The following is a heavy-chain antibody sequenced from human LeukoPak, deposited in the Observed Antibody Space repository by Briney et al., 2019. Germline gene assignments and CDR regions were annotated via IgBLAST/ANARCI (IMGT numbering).Heavy chain of an antibody. CDR1: GYTFTGYY. Sequence: ASVKVSCKASGYTFTGYYMHWVRQAPGQGLEWMGWINPNSGGTNYAQEFQGRVTMTRDTSISTAYMELSRLRSDDTAVYYCARLRGYPENYWGQGTLVTVSS. CDR3: ARLRGYPENY. J-gene: IGHJ4*02. CDR2: INPNSGGT. V-gene: IGHV1-2*02. D-gene: IGHD5-18*01.